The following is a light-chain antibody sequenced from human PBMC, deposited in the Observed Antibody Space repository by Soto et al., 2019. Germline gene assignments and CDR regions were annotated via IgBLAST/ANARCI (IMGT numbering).Light chain of an antibody. CDR2: AAS. J-gene: IGKJ5*01. Sequence: DIQMTPSPSSLSASVGYRFTITCLTSQSITRFLNWYQQTPGKAPKLLIYAASSLQSGVPSRFSGSGSGTDFTLTIRSLQPEDFATYYCQQNYSPPPITFGQGKRLEIK. CDR3: QQNYSPPPIT. V-gene: IGKV1-39*01. CDR1: QSITRF.